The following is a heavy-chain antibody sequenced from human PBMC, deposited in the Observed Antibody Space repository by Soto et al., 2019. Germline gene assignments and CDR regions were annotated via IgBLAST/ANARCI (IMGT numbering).Heavy chain of an antibody. J-gene: IGHJ4*02. Sequence: QVQLVQSGAVVKKPGSSVKVSCKASGGTFSSYAFSWVRQAPGQGLEWMGGIIPIFGTANYAQKIQGRVTITADESTSTAYMELSSLRSEDTAVYYCARVRVRFVEWLGSERWGQGTLVTVSS. D-gene: IGHD3-3*01. CDR3: ARVRVRFVEWLGSER. V-gene: IGHV1-69*12. CDR1: GGTFSSYA. CDR2: IIPIFGTA.